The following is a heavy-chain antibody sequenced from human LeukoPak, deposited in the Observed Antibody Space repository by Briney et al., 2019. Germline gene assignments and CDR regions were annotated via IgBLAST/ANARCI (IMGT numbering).Heavy chain of an antibody. J-gene: IGHJ4*02. CDR3: VRSKDNRGYDVRHLDY. CDR1: GFTFIGNY. V-gene: IGHV1-46*01. D-gene: IGHD2-2*01. CDR2: INPNGGHT. Sequence: ASVKVSCKTGGFTFIGNYLHWVRQAPGQGLEWMGMINPNGGHTDYAQNFQDRVTMTRDMSTSTVYMELSSLRSEDTAVFYSVRSKDNRGYDVRHLDYWGQGTLVTVSS.